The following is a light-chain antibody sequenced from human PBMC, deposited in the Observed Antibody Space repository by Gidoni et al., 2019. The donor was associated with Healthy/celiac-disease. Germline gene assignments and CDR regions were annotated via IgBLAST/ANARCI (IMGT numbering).Light chain of an antibody. CDR2: GAS. V-gene: IGKV3-15*01. J-gene: IGKJ4*01. Sequence: EIVITQSPATLSVSPGERATLSCRPSQSVSSNLAWYPQKPGQAPRPLIDGASTRATGIPARFRGSGCGTEFNLTISSLQSEDFAVDYCQQYKNWTPLTFGGGTKVEIK. CDR3: QQYKNWTPLT. CDR1: QSVSSN.